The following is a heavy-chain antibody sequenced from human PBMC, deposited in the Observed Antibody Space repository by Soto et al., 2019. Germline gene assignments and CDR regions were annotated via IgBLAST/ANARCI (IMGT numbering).Heavy chain of an antibody. CDR2: IYHSGST. J-gene: IGHJ4*02. Sequence: QLQLQESGSGLVKPSQTLSLTCAVSGGSISSGGYSWSWIRQPPGKGLEWIGYIYHSGSTYYNPSLKRRVPVSVDRYKHQCSRKLSSVTAADTGVYYCARGGVYSGGRFEHWGQGTLVTVSS. CDR1: GGSISSGGYS. D-gene: IGHD1-26*01. V-gene: IGHV4-30-2*01. CDR3: ARGGVYSGGRFEH.